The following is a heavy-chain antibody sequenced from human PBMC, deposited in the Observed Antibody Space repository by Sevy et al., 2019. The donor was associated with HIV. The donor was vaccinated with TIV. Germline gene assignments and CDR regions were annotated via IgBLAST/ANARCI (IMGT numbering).Heavy chain of an antibody. J-gene: IGHJ4*02. V-gene: IGHV3-33*08. CDR3: ARGGGYSGGVCYSIDY. CDR1: GFTFSSYV. Sequence: GGSLRLSCAASGFTFSSYVMHWVRQAPGKGLEWVALIWYDGTIKYYADSVKGRFTISRDNSKDTLFLQMNSLTPEDTAVYYCARGGGYSGGVCYSIDYWGQGALVTVSS. D-gene: IGHD2-21*02. CDR2: IWYDGTIK.